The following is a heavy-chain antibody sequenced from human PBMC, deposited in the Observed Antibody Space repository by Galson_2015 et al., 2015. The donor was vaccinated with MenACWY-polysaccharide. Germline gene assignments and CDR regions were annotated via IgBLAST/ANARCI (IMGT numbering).Heavy chain of an antibody. Sequence: SLRLSCAASGFPFSDSWMTWLRQAPGKGLGWVATIKQRGSEKYCVDSVEGRFTVSRDNAKNSLYPQMNSLRAEDTAVYYCARARSWSGYFAFDFWGQGTMVTVSS. CDR3: ARARSWSGYFAFDF. V-gene: IGHV3-7*01. CDR1: GFPFSDSW. CDR2: IKQRGSEK. D-gene: IGHD3-3*01. J-gene: IGHJ3*01.